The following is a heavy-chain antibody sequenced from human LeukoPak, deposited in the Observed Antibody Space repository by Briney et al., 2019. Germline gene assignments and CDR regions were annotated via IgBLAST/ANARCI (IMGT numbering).Heavy chain of an antibody. Sequence: GGSLRLSCAAPGFTFSSYAMSSVRQAPGKGLGWVSAISGSDGSTYYADSVEGRFTISRDNSKNTRYLEMNGLRAEDTAVYYCAKAVAVAGLFDYWGQGTLVTVSS. CDR2: ISGSDGST. D-gene: IGHD6-19*01. CDR3: AKAVAVAGLFDY. CDR1: GFTFSSYA. V-gene: IGHV3-23*01. J-gene: IGHJ4*02.